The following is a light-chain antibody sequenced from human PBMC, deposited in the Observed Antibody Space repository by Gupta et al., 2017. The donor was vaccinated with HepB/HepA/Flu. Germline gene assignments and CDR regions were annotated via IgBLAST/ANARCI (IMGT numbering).Light chain of an antibody. Sequence: LTHSPATLSLPPAGGAPPSASTSQNVIDYLGWYQQKPGQAPRLLIYETSTRAAGTPDRFSGSGSGTNFTLTISSLEPEDVAVYYCQQRDISPGTFGQGTKVDIK. J-gene: IGKJ1*01. CDR2: ETS. CDR1: QNVIDY. V-gene: IGKV3-11*01. CDR3: QQRDISPGT.